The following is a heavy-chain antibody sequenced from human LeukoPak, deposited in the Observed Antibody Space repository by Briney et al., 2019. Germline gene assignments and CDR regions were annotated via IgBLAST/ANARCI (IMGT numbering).Heavy chain of an antibody. CDR1: GFTFSASA. CDR2: VRTKPNNYAT. V-gene: IGHV3-73*01. D-gene: IGHD3-22*01. Sequence: GGSLRLSCAASGFTFSASAIHWVRQVSGKGLEWIGRVRTKPNNYATAYGDSVKGRFSISRDDSKNTAYLQMNSLKIEDTAVYYCIRPDDYDWYFDLWGRGTLVTVSS. J-gene: IGHJ2*01. CDR3: IRPDDYDWYFDL.